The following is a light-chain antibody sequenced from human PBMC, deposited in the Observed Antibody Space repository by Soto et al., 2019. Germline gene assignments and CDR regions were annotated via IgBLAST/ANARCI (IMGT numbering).Light chain of an antibody. CDR2: DVS. CDR1: NSDVGGYNY. CDR3: SSYASSSTRV. J-gene: IGLJ2*01. V-gene: IGLV2-14*01. Sequence: QTVVTQPASVSGSPGQSITISCTGTNSDVGGYNYVSWYQQHPGKAPKLMIYDVSNRPSGVSNRFSGSKSGNTASLTISGLQAEDEADYYCSSYASSSTRVFGGGTKVTVL.